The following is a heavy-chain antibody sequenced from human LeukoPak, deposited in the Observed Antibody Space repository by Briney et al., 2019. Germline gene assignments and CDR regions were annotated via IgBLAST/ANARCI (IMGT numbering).Heavy chain of an antibody. CDR2: IYQSGST. J-gene: IGHJ4*02. D-gene: IGHD4-17*01. CDR1: GASISSSNW. CDR3: ARELGHGDPRTSYFDY. V-gene: IGHV4-4*02. Sequence: SGTLSLTCAVSGASISSSNWWNWVRQPPGTGLEWIGEIYQSGSTNYNPSLKSRVTISVDKSKNYFSLELRSVTAADTAVYYCARELGHGDPRTSYFDYWGQGTLVTVSS.